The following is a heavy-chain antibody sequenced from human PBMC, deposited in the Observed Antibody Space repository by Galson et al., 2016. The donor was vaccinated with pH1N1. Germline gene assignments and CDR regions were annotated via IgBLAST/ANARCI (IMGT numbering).Heavy chain of an antibody. CDR1: GFSLTTSGMR. J-gene: IGHJ4*02. D-gene: IGHD2-15*01. CDR3: ARGPRRTWYFDY. Sequence: PALVKPTQTLTLTCTFSGFSLTTSGMRVSWIRQAPGKALGWLARIDWDDDKFYNTSLKTRLTISKDTSRNQVVLTMSNMDPVDTATYYCARGPRRTWYFDYWGQGTLVTVSS. CDR2: IDWDDDK. V-gene: IGHV2-70*04.